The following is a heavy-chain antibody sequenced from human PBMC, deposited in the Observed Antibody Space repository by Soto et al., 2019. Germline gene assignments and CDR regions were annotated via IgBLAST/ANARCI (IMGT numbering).Heavy chain of an antibody. V-gene: IGHV4-59*13. J-gene: IGHJ5*02. CDR3: ERGASIAAAGVWFDP. CDR1: GGSISSYY. CDR2: IYYSGST. D-gene: IGHD6-13*01. Sequence: SETLSLTCTVSGGSISSYYWSWIRQPPGKGLEWIGYIYYSGSTNYNPSLKSRVTISVDTSKNQFSLKLSSVTAADTAVYYCERGASIAAAGVWFDPWGQGTLVTVSS.